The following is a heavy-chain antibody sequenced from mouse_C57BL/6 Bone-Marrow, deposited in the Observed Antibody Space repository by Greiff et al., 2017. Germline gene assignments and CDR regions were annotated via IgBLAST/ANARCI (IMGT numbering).Heavy chain of an antibody. CDR3: ARRLYYGSSYYWYFDV. D-gene: IGHD1-1*01. CDR2: ISSGGSYT. V-gene: IGHV5-6*02. J-gene: IGHJ1*03. Sequence: EVKLVESGGDLVKPGGSLKLSCAASGFTFSSYGMSWVRQTPDKRLEWVATISSGGSYTYYPDSVKGRFTISRDNAKNTLYLQMSSLKSEDTAMYYCARRLYYGSSYYWYFDVWGTGTTVTVSS. CDR1: GFTFSSYG.